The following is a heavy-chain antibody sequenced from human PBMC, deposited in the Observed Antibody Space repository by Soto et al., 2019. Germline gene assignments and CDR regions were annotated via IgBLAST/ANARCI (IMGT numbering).Heavy chain of an antibody. CDR3: ARERPSYGDYGGGAFGI. CDR2: ISSSGRTI. CDR1: GFTFSSYS. J-gene: IGHJ3*02. V-gene: IGHV3-48*02. D-gene: IGHD4-17*01. Sequence: EVQLVESGGGLVQPGGSLRLSCAASGFTFSSYSMNWVRQAPGKGLEWVSYISSSGRTIYYADSVKGRFTISRDNAKNSLYLQMNSPRDEDTAVYYCARERPSYGDYGGGAFGIWGQGTMVTVSS.